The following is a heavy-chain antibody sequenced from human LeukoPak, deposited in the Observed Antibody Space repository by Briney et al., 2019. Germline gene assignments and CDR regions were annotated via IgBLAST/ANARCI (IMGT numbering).Heavy chain of an antibody. CDR2: ISSSGSTI. CDR1: GFTFSDYY. Sequence: PGGSLRFSCAASGFTFSDYYMSWIRQAPGKGLEWVSYISSSGSTIYYADSVKGRFTISRDSAKNSLYLQMNSLRAEDTAVYYCARDWRQITIFGVVIIPFGYWGQGTLVTVSS. J-gene: IGHJ4*02. CDR3: ARDWRQITIFGVVIIPFGY. V-gene: IGHV3-11*01. D-gene: IGHD3-3*01.